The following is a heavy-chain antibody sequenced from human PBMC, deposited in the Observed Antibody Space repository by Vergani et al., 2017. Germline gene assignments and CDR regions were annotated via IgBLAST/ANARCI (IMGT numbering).Heavy chain of an antibody. Sequence: QAQLQESGPGLVKPSETLSLTCTVSGGSFSTGGQSWPWLRQSAGKGLEWIGRIYTSGATNYNPSLRSRAIMSVDASKKQFSLKLTSVTAADTAVYYCGRVADFYGLGSRLLDLWGQGILVTVSS. CDR2: IYTSGAT. CDR1: GGSFSTGGQS. CDR3: GRVADFYGLGSRLLDL. D-gene: IGHD3-10*01. J-gene: IGHJ5*02. V-gene: IGHV4-61*02.